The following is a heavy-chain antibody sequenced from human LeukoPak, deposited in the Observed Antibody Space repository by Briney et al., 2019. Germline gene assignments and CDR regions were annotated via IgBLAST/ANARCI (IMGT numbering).Heavy chain of an antibody. D-gene: IGHD6-19*01. CDR1: GGSFSGYY. CDR2: INHSGST. CDR3: ARGSSGWYSTVDY. V-gene: IGHV4-34*01. J-gene: IGHJ4*02. Sequence: SETLSLTCAVYGGSFSGYYWSWIRQPPGKGLEWIGEINHSGSTNYNPSLKSRVTISVDTSKNQFSLRLSSVTAADTAVYYCARGSSGWYSTVDYWGQGTLVTVSS.